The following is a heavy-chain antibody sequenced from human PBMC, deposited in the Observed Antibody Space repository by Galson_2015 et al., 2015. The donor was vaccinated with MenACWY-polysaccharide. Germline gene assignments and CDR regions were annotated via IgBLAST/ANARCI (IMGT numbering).Heavy chain of an antibody. CDR1: GFTFTSSA. CDR2: IVVGSGNT. CDR3: AADVSIAAAGSAIIAFDY. Sequence: SVKVSCKASGFTFTSSAVQWVRQARGQRLEWIGWIVVGSGNTNYAQKFQERVTITRDMSTSTAYMELSSLRSEDTAVYYCAADVSIAAAGSAIIAFDYWGQGTLVTVSS. J-gene: IGHJ4*02. D-gene: IGHD6-13*01. V-gene: IGHV1-58*01.